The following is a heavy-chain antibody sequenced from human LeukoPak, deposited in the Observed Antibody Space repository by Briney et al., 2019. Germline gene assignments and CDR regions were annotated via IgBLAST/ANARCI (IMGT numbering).Heavy chain of an antibody. CDR3: ARGRDYVWGS. CDR1: GDSISSNNW. V-gene: IGHV4-4*02. CDR2: IYHSGST. Sequence: PSEALSLTCAVPGDSISSNNWWSWVRQPPGEGLEWIGEIYHSGSTNYNSSLKSRVTMSVDKSKNRISLKLKSVTAADTAIYYCARGRDYVWGSWGQGTLVTVSS. J-gene: IGHJ4*02. D-gene: IGHD3-16*01.